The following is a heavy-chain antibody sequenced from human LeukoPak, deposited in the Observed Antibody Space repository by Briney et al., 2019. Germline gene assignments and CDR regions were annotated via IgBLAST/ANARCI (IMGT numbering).Heavy chain of an antibody. Sequence: SETLSLTCTVSGGSISSSSYYWGWIRQPPGRGPQWIGSISYSGSTYYNPSLKSRVTISVDTSKTQFSLKLSSVTAADTAVYYCASHPRNYDILPGYNPYNWSDPWGKGTLVTVSS. CDR3: ASHPRNYDILPGYNPYNWSDP. D-gene: IGHD3-9*01. V-gene: IGHV4-39*01. CDR2: ISYSGST. J-gene: IGHJ5*02. CDR1: GGSISSSSYY.